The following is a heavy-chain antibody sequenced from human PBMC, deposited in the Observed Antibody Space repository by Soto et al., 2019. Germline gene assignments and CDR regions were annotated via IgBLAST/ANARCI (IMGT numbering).Heavy chain of an antibody. CDR2: MNPNSGRT. CDR1: GSTFTDYD. D-gene: IGHD6-19*01. J-gene: IGHJ4*02. Sequence: QVQLVQSGAEVRKPGASVKVSCKTSGSTFTDYDINWVRQAPGQGLEWVGRMNPNSGRTDYAQKLEGRVTMTRDISISTAYMELSSLGYDDTAGYFCSTWGRNGWYTGLFWGQGTRVTVSS. CDR3: STWGRNGWYTGLF. V-gene: IGHV1-8*02.